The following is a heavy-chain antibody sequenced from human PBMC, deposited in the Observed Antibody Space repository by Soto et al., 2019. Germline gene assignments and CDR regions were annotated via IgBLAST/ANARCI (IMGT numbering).Heavy chain of an antibody. CDR2: SRNKANSYTT. CDR1: GFIFSDHY. Sequence: EVQLVESGGGLVQPGGSLRLSCAASGFIFSDHYMDWVRQAPGKGLEWVGRSRNKANSYTTEYAASVKGRFIISRDDSKNSFYLQMNSLKTECPAISYCGLEGDSTKRLHYWGQGTLVTVSS. J-gene: IGHJ4*02. CDR3: GLEGDSTKRLHY. V-gene: IGHV3-72*01. D-gene: IGHD2-2*01.